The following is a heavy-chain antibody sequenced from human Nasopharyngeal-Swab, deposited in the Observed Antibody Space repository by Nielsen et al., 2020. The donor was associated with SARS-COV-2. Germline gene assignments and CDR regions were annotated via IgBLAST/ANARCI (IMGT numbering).Heavy chain of an antibody. D-gene: IGHD4-17*01. CDR3: TTDPGALPTVTFYGMDV. CDR2: IKSKTDGGTT. Sequence: GESLKISCAASGFTLSNAWMSWVRQAPGKGLEWVGRIKSKTDGGTTDYAAPVKGRFTISRDDSKNTLYLQMNSLKTEDTAVYYCTTDPGALPTVTFYGMDVWGQGTTFTVSS. V-gene: IGHV3-15*01. J-gene: IGHJ6*02. CDR1: GFTLSNAW.